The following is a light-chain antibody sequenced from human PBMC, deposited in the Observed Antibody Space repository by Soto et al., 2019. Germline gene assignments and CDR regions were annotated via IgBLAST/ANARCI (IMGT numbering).Light chain of an antibody. CDR1: QSVLYSSNNKNY. CDR3: QQRDYWPPFT. CDR2: WAS. V-gene: IGKV4-1*01. Sequence: DIVMTQSPDSLAVSLGERATINCKSSQSVLYSSNNKNYLAWYQQKPGQPPKLLIYWASTRESGVPDRFSGSGSGTDFTLTISSLQAEDMAVYYCQQRDYWPPFTFGPGTKVDIK. J-gene: IGKJ3*01.